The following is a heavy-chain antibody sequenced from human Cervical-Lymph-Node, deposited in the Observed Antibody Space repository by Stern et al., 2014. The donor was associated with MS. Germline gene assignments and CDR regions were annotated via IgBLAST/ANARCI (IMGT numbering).Heavy chain of an antibody. CDR3: ARIPPGYSVAWDWYFDL. J-gene: IGHJ2*01. CDR1: GVSLSNARMG. V-gene: IGHV2-26*01. Sequence: QVTLRESGPVLVKPTETLTLTCTVSGVSLSNARMGVSWIRQPPGKALEWLAPIFSNDEKSYSTSLKSRLTISKDTSKSQVVLTMTNMDPVDTATYYCARIPPGYSVAWDWYFDLWGRGTLVTVSS. CDR2: IFSNDEK. D-gene: IGHD6-13*01.